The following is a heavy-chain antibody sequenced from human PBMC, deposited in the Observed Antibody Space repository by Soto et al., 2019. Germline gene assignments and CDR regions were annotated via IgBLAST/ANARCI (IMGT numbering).Heavy chain of an antibody. J-gene: IGHJ4*02. CDR3: ARVSGHYYDSSGYYIYYFDY. V-gene: IGHV1-69*13. CDR2: IIPIFGTA. Sequence: GASVKVFCKASGGTFSSYAISWVRQAPGQGLEWMGGIIPIFGTANYAQKFQGRVTITADESTSTAYMELSSLRSEDTAVYYCARVSGHYYDSSGYYIYYFDYWGQGTLVTVSS. CDR1: GGTFSSYA. D-gene: IGHD3-22*01.